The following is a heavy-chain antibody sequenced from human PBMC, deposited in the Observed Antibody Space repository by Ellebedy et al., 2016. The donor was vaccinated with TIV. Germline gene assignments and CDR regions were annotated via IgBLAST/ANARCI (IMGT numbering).Heavy chain of an antibody. Sequence: SVKVSXXASGGTFSSYAISWVRQAPGQGLEWMGGIIPIFGTANYAQKFQGRVTITADESTSTAYMELSSLRSEDTAVYYCAREGDLVAATGAFDYWGQGTLVTVSS. CDR3: AREGDLVAATGAFDY. CDR2: IIPIFGTA. CDR1: GGTFSSYA. D-gene: IGHD2-15*01. V-gene: IGHV1-69*13. J-gene: IGHJ4*02.